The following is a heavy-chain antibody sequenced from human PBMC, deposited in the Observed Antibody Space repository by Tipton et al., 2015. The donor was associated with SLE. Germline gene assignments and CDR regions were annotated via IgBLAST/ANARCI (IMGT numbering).Heavy chain of an antibody. D-gene: IGHD2-15*01. CDR3: ARLVAGGGGLGD. J-gene: IGHJ4*02. V-gene: IGHV4-59*08. CDR2: IHYTGVT. CDR1: GDSINTHY. Sequence: TLSLTCTVSGDSINTHYWSWFRQSPGRGLEWIGYIHYTGVTYYNPSLKSRVTISVDTSKNQFSLKLSSVTASDTAVYYCARLVAGGGGLGDWGQGTLVTVSS.